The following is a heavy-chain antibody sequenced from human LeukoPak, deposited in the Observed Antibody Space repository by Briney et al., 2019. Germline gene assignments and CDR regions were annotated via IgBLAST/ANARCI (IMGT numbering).Heavy chain of an antibody. Sequence: GGSLRLSCAASGFTFSSYWMSWVRQAPGKGLEWVGRIKSKTAGGTIDYAAPVKGRFTISRDDSKNTLYLQMNSLKTEDTAVYYCTTGESMVGSTIHIRWADWGQGTLVTVSS. J-gene: IGHJ4*02. CDR3: TTGESMVGSTIHIRWAD. V-gene: IGHV3-15*01. CDR2: IKSKTAGGTI. D-gene: IGHD1-26*01. CDR1: GFTFSSYW.